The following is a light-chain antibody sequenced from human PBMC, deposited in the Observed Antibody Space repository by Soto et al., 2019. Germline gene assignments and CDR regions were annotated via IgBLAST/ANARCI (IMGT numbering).Light chain of an antibody. CDR1: SSNIGSNT. J-gene: IGLJ7*01. CDR2: NNN. V-gene: IGLV1-44*01. CDR3: AAWYDSLNGWV. Sequence: QSVLTQPHSPSGTPGQRVTISCSGSSSNIGSNTVNWYQQLPGTTPKLLIYNNNQRPSGVPDRFSGSKSGTSDSLAISGLQSEDEADYYCAAWYDSLNGWVFGGGTQLTVL.